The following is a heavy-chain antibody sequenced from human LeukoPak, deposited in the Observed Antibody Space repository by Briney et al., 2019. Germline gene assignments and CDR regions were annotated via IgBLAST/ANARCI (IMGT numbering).Heavy chain of an antibody. V-gene: IGHV1-3*01. CDR2: INAGNGNT. CDR1: GYTFTSYA. CDR3: ARAYYDSNGPEYFQH. J-gene: IGHJ1*01. Sequence: ALVKVSCKASGYTFTSYAMHWVRQAPGQRLEWMGWINAGNGNTKYSQKFQGRVTITRDTSASTAYMELSSLRSEDTAVYYCARAYYDSNGPEYFQHWGQGTLVTVSS. D-gene: IGHD3-22*01.